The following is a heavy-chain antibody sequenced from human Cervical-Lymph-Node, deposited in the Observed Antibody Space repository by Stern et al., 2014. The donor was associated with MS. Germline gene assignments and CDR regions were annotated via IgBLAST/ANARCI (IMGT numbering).Heavy chain of an antibody. J-gene: IGHJ4*02. Sequence: QLVQSGAEMKKPGESLKISCKASGYNFATYWIGWVRQMPGKGLEYMGIIYPGDSDTRYSPSFQGQVTISADESITTAYLQWSTLKASDTAMYYCAVTYGDHLHSFDYWGQGTQVIVSS. CDR1: GYNFATYW. V-gene: IGHV5-51*01. CDR2: IYPGDSDT. CDR3: AVTYGDHLHSFDY. D-gene: IGHD4-17*01.